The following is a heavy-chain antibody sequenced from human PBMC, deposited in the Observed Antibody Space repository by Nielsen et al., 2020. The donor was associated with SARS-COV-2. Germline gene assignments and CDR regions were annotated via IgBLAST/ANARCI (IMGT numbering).Heavy chain of an antibody. J-gene: IGHJ4*02. D-gene: IGHD6-19*01. CDR3: ASSGWLDY. V-gene: IGHV3-21*01. CDR2: ITSSGSHS. Sequence: GGSLRLSCAASGFRFSDFAMNWVRQAPGKGLEWVSSITSSGSHSYYADSVKGRFTISRDSARSSIYLQMNSLRAEDTAVYYCASSGWLDYWGQGTLVTVSS. CDR1: GFRFSDFA.